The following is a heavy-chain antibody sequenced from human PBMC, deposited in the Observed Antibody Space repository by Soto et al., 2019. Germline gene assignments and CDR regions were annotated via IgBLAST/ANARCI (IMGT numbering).Heavy chain of an antibody. J-gene: IGHJ4*03. V-gene: IGHV4-39*01. CDR1: GDSINSRSXX. Sequence: ETLSLTCTVTGDSINSRSXXXGWIRQPPGKGLEWIGSIYYSGRTYNNPSLRSRVSMSIDTSKXQFSLELKAVTAADTALYFCARQRTSXDTXAYFDVWGPXSXVTVSS. D-gene: IGHD3-9*01. CDR2: IYYSGRT. CDR3: ARQRTSXDTXAYFDV.